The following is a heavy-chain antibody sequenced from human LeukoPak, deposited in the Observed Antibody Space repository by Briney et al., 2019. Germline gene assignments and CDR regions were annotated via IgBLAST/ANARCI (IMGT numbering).Heavy chain of an antibody. CDR1: GGSISSYY. J-gene: IGHJ5*02. Sequence: SETLSLTCTVSGGSISSYYWSWIRQPPGKGLEWIGYIYYSGSTNYNPSLKSRVTISVDTSKNQFSLKLSSVTAADTDVYYCARGSRGYGDYVYWFDPWGQGTLVTVSS. CDR3: ARGSRGYGDYVYWFDP. V-gene: IGHV4-59*01. CDR2: IYYSGST. D-gene: IGHD4-17*01.